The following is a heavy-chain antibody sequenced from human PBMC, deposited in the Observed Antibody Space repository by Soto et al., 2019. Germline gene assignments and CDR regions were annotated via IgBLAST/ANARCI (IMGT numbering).Heavy chain of an antibody. Sequence: ASVKVSCKASGYTFTSYGISWVRQAPGQGLEWMGWISAYNGSTNYAQKLQGRVTMTTDTSTSTAYMELRSLRSDDTAVYYCARDFLREARTRWELPADYWGQGTLVTVSS. J-gene: IGHJ4*02. CDR1: GYTFTSYG. V-gene: IGHV1-18*04. CDR3: ARDFLREARTRWELPADY. D-gene: IGHD1-26*01. CDR2: ISAYNGST.